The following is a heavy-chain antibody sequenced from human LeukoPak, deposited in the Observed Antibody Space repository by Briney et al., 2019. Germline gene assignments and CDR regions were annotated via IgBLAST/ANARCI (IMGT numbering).Heavy chain of an antibody. CDR3: ARSQYYYDSSVRW. CDR1: GGSISSYY. Sequence: PSETLSLTCTVSGGSISSYYWSWIRQPPGKGLEWIGSIYHSGSTYYNPSLKSRVTISVDTSKNQFSLKLSSVTAADTAVYYCARSQYYYDSSVRWWGQGTLVTVSS. V-gene: IGHV4-59*08. D-gene: IGHD3-22*01. J-gene: IGHJ4*02. CDR2: IYHSGST.